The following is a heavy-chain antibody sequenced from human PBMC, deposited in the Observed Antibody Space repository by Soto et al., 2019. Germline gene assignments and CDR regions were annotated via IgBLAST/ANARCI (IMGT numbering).Heavy chain of an antibody. D-gene: IGHD4-17*01. Sequence: QVHLMQSGAEVKSPGASVRVSCKASGYTFSSYGVSWVRQAPGQGLEFMGWISVYNGHTNYAQKFQGRVTMTTDTSTSTAYMELRRLRSPATAVYFCARCDFGDYAPPLDHWGKGTLVTVSA. CDR2: ISVYNGHT. CDR3: ARCDFGDYAPPLDH. CDR1: GYTFSSYG. V-gene: IGHV1-18*01. J-gene: IGHJ4*02.